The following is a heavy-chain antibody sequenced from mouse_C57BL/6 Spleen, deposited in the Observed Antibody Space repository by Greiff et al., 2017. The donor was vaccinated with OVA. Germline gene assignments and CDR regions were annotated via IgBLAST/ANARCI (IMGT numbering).Heavy chain of an antibody. CDR2: INPNNGGT. J-gene: IGHJ3*01. V-gene: IGHV1-26*01. CDR3: ARWDYDEAFAY. CDR1: GYTFTDYY. D-gene: IGHD2-4*01. Sequence: EVQLQQSGPELVKPGASVKISCKASGYTFTDYYMNWVKQSHGQSLEWIGDINPNNGGTSYNQKFKGKATLTVDKSSSTAYMELRSLTSEDSAVYYCARWDYDEAFAYWGQGTLVTVSA.